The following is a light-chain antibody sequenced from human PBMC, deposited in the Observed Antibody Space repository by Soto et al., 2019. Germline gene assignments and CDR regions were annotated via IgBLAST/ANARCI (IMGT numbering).Light chain of an antibody. CDR1: SSDVGGYNY. CDR3: NSYTTTSSWV. Sequence: QSALTQPASVSGSPGQSITISCTGTSSDVGGYNYVSWYQQHPGKAPKLIIYEVTNRPSGVSNRFSGSKSGNTASLTISGLQAEDEADYYCNSYTTTSSWVFGAGTKLTVL. CDR2: EVT. V-gene: IGLV2-14*01. J-gene: IGLJ3*02.